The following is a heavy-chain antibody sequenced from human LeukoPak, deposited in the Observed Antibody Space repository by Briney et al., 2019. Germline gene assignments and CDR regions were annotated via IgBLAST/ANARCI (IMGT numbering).Heavy chain of an antibody. J-gene: IGHJ3*01. CDR3: AKAGVRYFDSSGLYAFDF. V-gene: IGHV4-39*01. Sequence: TPSETLSLTCAVSGGSISSTSYYWAWLRQRRGKGLEWIGTIDYSGSTYHNPSRESQFTLSVHTSSNQFSLRLSPVDAADTAVYYCAKAGVRYFDSSGLYAFDFWGQGTTVTVSS. CDR2: IDYSGST. CDR1: GGSISSTSYY. D-gene: IGHD3-22*01.